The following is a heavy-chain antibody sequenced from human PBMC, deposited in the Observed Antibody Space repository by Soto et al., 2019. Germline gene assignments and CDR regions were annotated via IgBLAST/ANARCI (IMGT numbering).Heavy chain of an antibody. CDR1: GYTLTELS. CDR3: ATAPDDRAVNYYCMDV. V-gene: IGHV1-24*01. CDR2: FDPEDGET. J-gene: IGHJ6*02. Sequence: QVQLVQSGAEVKKPGASVKVSCKVSGYTLTELSMHWVRQAPGKGLEWMGGFDPEDGETIYAQKFQGRVTITEDTYTATGYMELISLRTEDTAVSYCATAPDDRAVNYYCMDVWGQGTTVTFSS. D-gene: IGHD3-10*01.